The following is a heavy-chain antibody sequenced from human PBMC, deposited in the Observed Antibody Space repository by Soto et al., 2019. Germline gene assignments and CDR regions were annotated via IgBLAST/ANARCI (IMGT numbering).Heavy chain of an antibody. V-gene: IGHV3-30*18. J-gene: IGHJ4*02. CDR2: ISYAGKVA. CDR1: GFTFSSYG. CDR3: AKEGTITNWYFDY. Sequence: QVQLVESGGGVVQPGRSLRLSCAASGFTFSSYGMHWVRQAPGKGLEWVTVISYAGKVAYYADSVKGRFTISRDNSKNTLYLQMNRLRTEDTAMYYCAKEGTITNWYFDYWGQGTLVTVSS. D-gene: IGHD1-1*01.